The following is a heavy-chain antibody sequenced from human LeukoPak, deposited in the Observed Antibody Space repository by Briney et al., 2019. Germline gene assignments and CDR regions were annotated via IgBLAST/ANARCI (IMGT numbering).Heavy chain of an antibody. Sequence: PSETLSLTCTVSGGSISNYYWSWIRQHPGKGLEWIGYIYYSGSTNYNPSLKSRVTISVDTSKNQFSLKLSSVTAADTAVYYCARGSRYYYDSSGYKRGDAFDIWGQGTMVTVSS. D-gene: IGHD3-22*01. J-gene: IGHJ3*02. CDR1: GGSISNYY. V-gene: IGHV4-59*12. CDR3: ARGSRYYYDSSGYKRGDAFDI. CDR2: IYYSGST.